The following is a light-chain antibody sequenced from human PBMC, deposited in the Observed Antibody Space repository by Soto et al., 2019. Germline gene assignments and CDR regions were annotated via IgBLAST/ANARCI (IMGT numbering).Light chain of an antibody. Sequence: EIVLTQSPASLSLSAGERVTLSCRASQSVDTMVAWYQQQVGRTPRLLIYETSNRATGVTGRFSGSGSGTDFTLTISRLEPEDFAVYFCQVRTDWPPFKYTFGQGTKLE. CDR2: ETS. CDR1: QSVDTM. CDR3: QVRTDWPPFKYT. J-gene: IGKJ2*01. V-gene: IGKV3-11*01.